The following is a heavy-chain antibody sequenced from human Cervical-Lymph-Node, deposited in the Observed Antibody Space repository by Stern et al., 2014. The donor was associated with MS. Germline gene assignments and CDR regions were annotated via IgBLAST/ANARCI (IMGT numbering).Heavy chain of an antibody. D-gene: IGHD1-26*01. CDR1: GFGFRRYA. Sequence: VQLVESGGGVVQPGRSLRLSCAAYGFGFRRYALHWVRQAPGKGLEWVALISYDGRDKYYTDSVKGRFTVSRDNSNNTVDLEMNSLRLEDTAVYYCAKGGSGSYLDWGQGSLVTVSS. CDR3: AKGGSGSYLD. V-gene: IGHV3-30*04. CDR2: ISYDGRDK. J-gene: IGHJ4*02.